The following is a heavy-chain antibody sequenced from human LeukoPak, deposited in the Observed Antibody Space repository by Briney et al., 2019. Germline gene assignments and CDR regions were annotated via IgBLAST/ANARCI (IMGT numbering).Heavy chain of an antibody. V-gene: IGHV4-59*08. Sequence: SQTLSLTCSVSGGSISSYYWSWIRQPPGKGLEWIGYIYYSGSTNYNPSLKSRVTISVDTSKNQFSLKLSSVTAADTAVYYCAREGSSSDDAFDIWGRGTMVTVSS. CDR2: IYYSGST. CDR3: AREGSSSDDAFDI. D-gene: IGHD6-13*01. J-gene: IGHJ3*02. CDR1: GGSISSYY.